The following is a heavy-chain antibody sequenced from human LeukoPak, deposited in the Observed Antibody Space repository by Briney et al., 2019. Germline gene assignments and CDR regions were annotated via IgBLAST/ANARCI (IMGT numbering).Heavy chain of an antibody. D-gene: IGHD3-9*01. V-gene: IGHV4-59*13. Sequence: SETLSLTCTVSGGSISSYYWSWIRQPPGKGLEWIGYIYYSGSTNYNPSLKSRVTISVDTSKNRFSLKLSSVTAADTAVYYCARVPSSFLTGYYYWFDPWGQGTLVTVSS. CDR3: ARVPSSFLTGYYYWFDP. J-gene: IGHJ5*02. CDR2: IYYSGST. CDR1: GGSISSYY.